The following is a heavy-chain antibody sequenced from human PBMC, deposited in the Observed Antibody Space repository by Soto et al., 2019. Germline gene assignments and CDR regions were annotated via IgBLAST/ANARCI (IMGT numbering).Heavy chain of an antibody. CDR2: IYYSGST. Sequence: SETLSLTCGVSGHSITSGYYWGWIRQPPGKGLEWIGSIYYSGSTYYNPSLKSRVTMSVDRFKNQFSLKLSSGTAADTAVYYCARSWELQGALDSWGQGSLVTVSS. V-gene: IGHV4-38-2*01. J-gene: IGHJ4*02. D-gene: IGHD1-26*01. CDR3: ARSWELQGALDS. CDR1: GHSITSGYY.